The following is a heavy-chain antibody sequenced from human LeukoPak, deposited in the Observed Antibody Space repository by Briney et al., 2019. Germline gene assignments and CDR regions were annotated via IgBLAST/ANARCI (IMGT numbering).Heavy chain of an antibody. Sequence: SETLSLTCTVSGGSISSSSYYWGWIRQPPGKGLEWIGSIYYSGSTYYNPSLKSRVTISVDTSKNQFSLKLSSVTAADTAVYYCARSTVATDFGYWGQGTLVTVSS. D-gene: IGHD4-11*01. CDR2: IYYSGST. CDR3: ARSTVATDFGY. V-gene: IGHV4-39*01. CDR1: GGSISSSSYY. J-gene: IGHJ4*02.